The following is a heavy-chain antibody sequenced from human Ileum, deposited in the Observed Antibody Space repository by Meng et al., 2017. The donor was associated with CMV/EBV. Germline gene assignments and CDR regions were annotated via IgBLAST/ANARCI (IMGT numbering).Heavy chain of an antibody. Sequence: QVQSVQSGAGVKKPGASVKVSCKASGYTFTSYYLHWVRQAPGQGLEWMGVINPSDFTTYYAQNFRGRISVTRDTSTSTIYMELRSLRSEDTAVYYCARSIIRPAGAEGYWGQGTLVTVSS. D-gene: IGHD2/OR15-2a*01. CDR2: INPSDFTT. J-gene: IGHJ4*02. CDR1: GYTFTSYY. V-gene: IGHV1-46*01. CDR3: ARSIIRPAGAEGY.